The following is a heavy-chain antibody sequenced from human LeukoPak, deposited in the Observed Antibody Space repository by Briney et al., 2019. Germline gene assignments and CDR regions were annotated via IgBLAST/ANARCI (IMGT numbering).Heavy chain of an antibody. Sequence: GGSLRLSCAASGFTFSDYYMSWVRQAPGRGLEWVSYISTSVTYTEYADSVKGRFTISRDNAKNSLYLQMNSLRAEDTAVYYCAREGRSGSYLGRFDPWGQGTLVTVSS. D-gene: IGHD1-26*01. CDR1: GFTFSDYY. CDR2: ISTSVTYT. J-gene: IGHJ5*02. V-gene: IGHV3-11*05. CDR3: AREGRSGSYLGRFDP.